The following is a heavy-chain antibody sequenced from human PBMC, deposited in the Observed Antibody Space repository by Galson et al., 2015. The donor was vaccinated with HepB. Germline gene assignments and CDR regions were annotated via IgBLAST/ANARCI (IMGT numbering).Heavy chain of an antibody. Sequence: QSGAEVKKPGESLKISCWGSGYTFTTYWIGWVRQMPGKGLEWMGIIYPGDSDARYSPSFQGLVTISVHKSINTAYLQLNSLSASDTAIYYCARHHPNSGCYYRAYDIWGQGIMVTVPS. D-gene: IGHD1-26*01. CDR1: GYTFTTYW. CDR3: ARHHPNSGCYYRAYDI. J-gene: IGHJ3*02. CDR2: IYPGDSDA. V-gene: IGHV5-51*01.